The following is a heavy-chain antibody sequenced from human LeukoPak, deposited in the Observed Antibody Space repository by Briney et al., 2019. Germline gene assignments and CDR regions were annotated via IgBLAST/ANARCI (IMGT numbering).Heavy chain of an antibody. V-gene: IGHV3-30*18. J-gene: IGHJ4*02. CDR3: AKNYYYDGSGYLDY. CDR2: ISYDGSNK. CDR1: GFTFSSYG. D-gene: IGHD3-22*01. Sequence: GGSLRLSCAASGFTFSSYGMLWVRQAPGKGLEGVAVISYDGSNKYYADSVKGRFTISRDNSKNTLSLQMNSLRAEDTAVYYCAKNYYYDGSGYLDYWGQGALVTVSS.